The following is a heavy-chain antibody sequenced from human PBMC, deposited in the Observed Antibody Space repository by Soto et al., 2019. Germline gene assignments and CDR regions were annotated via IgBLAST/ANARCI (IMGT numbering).Heavy chain of an antibody. V-gene: IGHV3-23*01. CDR1: GFTFSNYA. CDR2: IGGGGVPT. J-gene: IGHJ5*02. D-gene: IGHD3-10*02. CDR3: VLGPWQPPRCSDP. Sequence: GGSLRLCCAASGFTFSNYAMSWGRQAPGKGLEWVSAIGGGGVPTYHADSVKGRFTISRDNSKNTLYLQMNSLRAEDTAVYYCVLGPWQPPRCSDPWC.